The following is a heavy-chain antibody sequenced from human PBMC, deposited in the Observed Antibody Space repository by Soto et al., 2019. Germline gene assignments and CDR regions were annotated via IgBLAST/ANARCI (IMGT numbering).Heavy chain of an antibody. J-gene: IGHJ6*02. D-gene: IGHD2-21*02. CDR3: ARYRAYCGGDCYYDYYYGMDV. CDR1: GFTFSSYG. Sequence: QVQLVESGGGVVQPGRSLRLSCAASGFTFSSYGMHWVRQAPGKGLEWVAVIWYDGSNKYYADSVKGRFTISRDNSKKTLDLQMNSLRAEDTAVYYCARYRAYCGGDCYYDYYYGMDVWGQGTTVTVSS. V-gene: IGHV3-33*01. CDR2: IWYDGSNK.